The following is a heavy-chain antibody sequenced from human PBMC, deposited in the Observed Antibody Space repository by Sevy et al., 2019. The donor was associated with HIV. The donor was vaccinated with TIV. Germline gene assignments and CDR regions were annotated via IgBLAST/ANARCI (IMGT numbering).Heavy chain of an antibody. D-gene: IGHD2-2*01. CDR2: IYSTGGT. V-gene: IGHV4-59*01. CDR3: ARFRDCTSSTCYDPLSDYYYIDV. Sequence: SETLSLTCTVSGGSISNNYWGWIRQPPGRGLEWIGFIYSTGGTRYNPSLRSRVAMSVASDSEFSLTLTSVTAADTATFYCARFRDCTSSTCYDPLSDYYYIDVWGKGTTVTVSS. J-gene: IGHJ6*03. CDR1: GGSISNNY.